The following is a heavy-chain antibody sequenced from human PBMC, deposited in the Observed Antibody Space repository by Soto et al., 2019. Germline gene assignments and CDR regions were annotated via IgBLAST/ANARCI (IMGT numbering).Heavy chain of an antibody. V-gene: IGHV3-23*01. CDR3: ARRGIAAAGYYYYYGMDV. J-gene: IGHJ6*02. CDR1: GFTFSTYA. Sequence: EAQLLESGGGLVRPGGSLRLSCVASGFTFSTYAMSWVRQAPGKGLEWVSALTPSGGETYYADSVKGRFTISRDNSKNTLYLQMNSLRAEDTAVYYCARRGIAAAGYYYYYGMDVWGQGTTVTVSS. CDR2: LTPSGGET. D-gene: IGHD6-13*01.